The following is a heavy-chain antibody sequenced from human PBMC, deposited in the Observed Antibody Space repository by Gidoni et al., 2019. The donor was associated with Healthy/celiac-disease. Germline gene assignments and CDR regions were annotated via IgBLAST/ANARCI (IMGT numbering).Heavy chain of an antibody. J-gene: IGHJ6*02. CDR3: ARAAGPYYYYYGMDV. CDR2: IWYDGSNK. V-gene: IGHV3-33*01. Sequence: QVQLVESGGGVVQPGRSRRLSCAESGFTFSSYGMHWVRQAPGKGLGWVAVIWYDGSNKYYADSVKGRFTISRDNSKNTLYLQMNSLRAEDTAVYYCARAAGPYYYYYGMDVWGQGTTVTVSS. CDR1: GFTFSSYG.